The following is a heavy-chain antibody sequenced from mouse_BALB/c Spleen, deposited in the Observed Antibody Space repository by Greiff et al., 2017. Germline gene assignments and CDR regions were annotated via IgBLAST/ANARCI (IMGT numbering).Heavy chain of an antibody. CDR1: GFAFSSYD. J-gene: IGHJ3*01. Sequence: EVQVVESGGGLVKPGGSLKLSCAASGFAFSSYDMSWVRQTPEKRLEWVAYISSGGGSTYYPDTVKGRFTISRDNAKNTLYLQMSSLKSEDTAMYYCARGGRGFAYWGQGTLVTVSA. CDR2: ISSGGGST. D-gene: IGHD3-3*01. CDR3: ARGGRGFAY. V-gene: IGHV5-12-1*01.